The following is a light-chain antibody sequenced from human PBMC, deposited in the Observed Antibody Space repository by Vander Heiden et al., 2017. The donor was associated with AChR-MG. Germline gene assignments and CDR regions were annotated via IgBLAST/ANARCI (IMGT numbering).Light chain of an antibody. CDR3: QSADSSGTFLV. V-gene: IGLV3-25*03. J-gene: IGLJ2*01. CDR2: KDN. Sequence: SYELTQPPSVSASPGQTARITCSGDELPNQYASWYQQKPGQAPVLIIYKDNERPSGIPERFSGSSSGTTVTLTISGVQAEDEVDYYCQSADSSGTFLVFGGGTKLTVL. CDR1: ELPNQY.